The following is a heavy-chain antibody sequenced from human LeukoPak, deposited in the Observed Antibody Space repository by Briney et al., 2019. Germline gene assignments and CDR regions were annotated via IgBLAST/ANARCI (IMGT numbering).Heavy chain of an antibody. Sequence: PGGSLRLSCAASGFTFGSYSMNWVRQAPGKGLEWVSSISSGSGYIYYADSVKGRFTSSRDYAKNSLYLQMNSLRDEDTAVYYCTRAPEIDYWGQGTLVTVSS. J-gene: IGHJ4*02. CDR2: ISSGSGYI. V-gene: IGHV3-21*01. CDR1: GFTFGSYS. CDR3: TRAPEIDY.